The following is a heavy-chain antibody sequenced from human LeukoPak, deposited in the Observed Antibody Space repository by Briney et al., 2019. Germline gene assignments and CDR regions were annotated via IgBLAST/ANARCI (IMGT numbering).Heavy chain of an antibody. J-gene: IGHJ4*02. D-gene: IGHD3-10*01. CDR1: GGSFSGHY. CDR3: ARSITMVRGAPGGY. Sequence: SETLSLTCAVYGGSFSGHYWSWLRQPPGKGLEWIGEINHSGSTNYNASLKSRVTISVDTSENQFSLKLSSVTAADTAVYYCARSITMVRGAPGGYWGQGTLVTVSS. CDR2: INHSGST. V-gene: IGHV4-34*01.